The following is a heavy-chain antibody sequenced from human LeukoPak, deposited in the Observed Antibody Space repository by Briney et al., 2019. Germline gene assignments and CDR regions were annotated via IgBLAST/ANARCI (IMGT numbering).Heavy chain of an antibody. D-gene: IGHD1-7*01. J-gene: IGHJ6*02. CDR1: GGSISSGGYY. CDR3: ARQAGTTFSYYYYGMDV. CDR2: IYYSGST. Sequence: SQTLSLTCTVSGGSISSGGYYWSWIRQHPGKGLEWIGYIYYSGSTNYNPSLKSRVTISVDTSKNQFSLKLSSVTAADTAVYYCARQAGTTFSYYYYGMDVWGQGTTVTVSS. V-gene: IGHV4-31*03.